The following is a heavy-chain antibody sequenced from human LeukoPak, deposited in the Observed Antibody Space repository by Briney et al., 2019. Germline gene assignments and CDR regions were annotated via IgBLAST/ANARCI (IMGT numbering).Heavy chain of an antibody. D-gene: IGHD6-6*01. CDR3: ARGPLGSSSSGYYYYMDV. CDR1: GYTFTGYY. Sequence: ASVKVSCKASGYTFTGYYMHWVRQAPGQGPEWMGWINPNSGGTNYAQKFQGRVTMTRDTSISTAYMEVSRLRPDDTAVYYCARGPLGSSSSGYYYYMDVWGKGTTVTVSS. V-gene: IGHV1-2*02. J-gene: IGHJ6*03. CDR2: INPNSGGT.